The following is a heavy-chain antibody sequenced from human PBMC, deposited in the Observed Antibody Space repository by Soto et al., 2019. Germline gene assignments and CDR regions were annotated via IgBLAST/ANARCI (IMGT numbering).Heavy chain of an antibody. CDR1: GGSISSGGYY. D-gene: IGHD6-19*01. J-gene: IGHJ6*02. CDR2: IYYSGST. CDR3: ARVEPPVGSGWYNYYYGMDV. V-gene: IGHV4-31*03. Sequence: SATLSLTCTVSGGSISSGGYYWSWIRQHPGKGLEWIGYIYYSGSTYYNPSLKSRVTISVDTSKNQFSLKLSSVTAADTAVYYCARVEPPVGSGWYNYYYGMDVWGQGTTVTVSS.